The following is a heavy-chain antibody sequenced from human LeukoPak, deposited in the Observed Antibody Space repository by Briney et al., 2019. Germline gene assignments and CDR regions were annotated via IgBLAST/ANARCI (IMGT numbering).Heavy chain of an antibody. D-gene: IGHD3-22*01. V-gene: IGHV3-30*18. CDR2: ISYDGSNK. Sequence: GGSLRLSCAASGFTFSSYGMHWVRQAPGKGLEWVAVISYDGSNKYYADSVKGRFTISRDNSKNTLYLQMNSLRAEDTAAYYCAKDDDSSGYYGYWGQGTLVTVSS. CDR3: AKDDDSSGYYGY. J-gene: IGHJ4*02. CDR1: GFTFSSYG.